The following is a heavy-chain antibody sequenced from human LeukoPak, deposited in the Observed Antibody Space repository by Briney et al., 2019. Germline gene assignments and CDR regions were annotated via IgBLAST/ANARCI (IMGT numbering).Heavy chain of an antibody. V-gene: IGHV4-59*08. Sequence: PSETVSLTCNVSSYSMRSYYWSWLRQPPGKGLEWIAYFSHSGTTNYNPSLKSRVIISVDTSNHQFSLTLRSVTAADTAVYYCARHLDYDSGGYFYPYFDDWGQGTLVTVSS. J-gene: IGHJ4*02. CDR3: ARHLDYDSGGYFYPYFDD. CDR2: FSHSGTT. CDR1: SYSMRSYY. D-gene: IGHD3-22*01.